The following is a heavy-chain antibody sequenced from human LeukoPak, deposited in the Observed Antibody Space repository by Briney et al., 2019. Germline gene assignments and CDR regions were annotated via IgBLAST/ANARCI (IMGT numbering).Heavy chain of an antibody. V-gene: IGHV3-30*03. Sequence: PGGSLRLSCAASGFTFSSYGMHWVRQAPGKGLEWVAVISYDGSNKYYADSVKGRFTISRDNSKNTLYLQMNSLRAEDTAVYYCARDSFYGPFDYWGQGTLVTVSS. CDR1: GFTFSSYG. D-gene: IGHD3-16*01. CDR3: ARDSFYGPFDY. J-gene: IGHJ4*02. CDR2: ISYDGSNK.